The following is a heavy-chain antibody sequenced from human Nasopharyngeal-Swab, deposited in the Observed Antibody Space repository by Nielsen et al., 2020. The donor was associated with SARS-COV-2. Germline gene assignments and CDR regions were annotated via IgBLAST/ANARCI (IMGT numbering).Heavy chain of an antibody. CDR3: ARDFAFSDSSGYYHL. CDR1: GFTFSNYG. Sequence: GGSLRLSCAASGFTFSNYGMHWVRQAPGKGLEWVAVIWYDGSNKYYADSVKGRFTISRDNSKNTLYLQMNSLRAEDTAVYYCARDFAFSDSSGYYHLWGQGTLVTVSS. J-gene: IGHJ5*02. V-gene: IGHV3-33*01. CDR2: IWYDGSNK. D-gene: IGHD3-22*01.